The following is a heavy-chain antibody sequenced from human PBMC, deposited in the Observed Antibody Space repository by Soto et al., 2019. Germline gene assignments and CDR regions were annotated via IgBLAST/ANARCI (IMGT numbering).Heavy chain of an antibody. CDR2: ISFDGSKE. CDR1: GFTLNNYG. V-gene: IGHV3-30*03. CDR3: VILVIEAFDQGDY. D-gene: IGHD2-21*01. Sequence: ESGGGVAQPGRSLRLSCAASGFTLNNYGVHWVRQAPGKGLEWVAVISFDGSKEYYGDAVKGRFTISRDNSENTVYLQMNSLRAEDTAVYYCVILVIEAFDQGDYWGQGTRVTVAS. J-gene: IGHJ4*02.